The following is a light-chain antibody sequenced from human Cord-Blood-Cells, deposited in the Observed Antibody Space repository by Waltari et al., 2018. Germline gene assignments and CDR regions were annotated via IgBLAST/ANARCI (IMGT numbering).Light chain of an antibody. CDR1: QGISSY. CDR3: QQYYSYPRT. CDR2: AAS. V-gene: IGKV1-8*01. J-gene: IGKJ2*01. Sequence: IQMTQSPSSLSASVGDRVTITCRASQGISSYLAWYQQKPGKAPKLLIYAASTLQSGVPSRFSGSGSGTDFTLTISCLQSEDFATYYCQQYYSYPRTFGQGTKLEIK.